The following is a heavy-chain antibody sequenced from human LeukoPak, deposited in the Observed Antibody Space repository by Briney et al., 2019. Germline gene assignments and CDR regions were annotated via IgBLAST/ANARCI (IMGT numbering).Heavy chain of an antibody. D-gene: IGHD1-7*01. CDR3: ARGGNYAESCFDY. CDR1: GGTFSSYA. J-gene: IGHJ4*02. Sequence: GASVKVSCKASGGTFSSYAISWVRQAPGQGLEWMGGIIPIFGTANYAQKFQGRVTITTDESTSTAYMELSSLRSEDTAVYYCARGGNYAESCFDYWGQGTLVTVSS. CDR2: IIPIFGTA. V-gene: IGHV1-69*05.